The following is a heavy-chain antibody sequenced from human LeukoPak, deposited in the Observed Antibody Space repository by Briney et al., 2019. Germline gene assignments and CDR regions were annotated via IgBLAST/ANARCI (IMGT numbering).Heavy chain of an antibody. Sequence: ASVKVSCKASGYTFTSYAMHWVRQAPGQRLEWMGWINAGNGNTKYSQEFQGRVTITRDTSASTAYMELSSLRSEDMAVYYCARDGGYYYDSSGSRWFDPWGQGTLVTVSS. CDR3: ARDGGYYYDSSGSRWFDP. V-gene: IGHV1-3*03. D-gene: IGHD3-22*01. CDR2: INAGNGNT. CDR1: GYTFTSYA. J-gene: IGHJ5*02.